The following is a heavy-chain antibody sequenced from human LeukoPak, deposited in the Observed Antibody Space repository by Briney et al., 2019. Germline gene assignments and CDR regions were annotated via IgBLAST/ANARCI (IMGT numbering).Heavy chain of an antibody. CDR1: GFTFDGYA. V-gene: IGHV3-9*01. CDR2: MSWNGGSI. Sequence: GRSLRLSCAASGFTFDGYAMQWVRQAPGNGLEWVSGMSWNGGSIGYADSVKGRFTISRDNAKNSLYLQMNSLRAEDTALYYCAKDTYSTSLTGFDHWGQGTLVTVSS. CDR3: AKDTYSTSLTGFDH. D-gene: IGHD6-6*01. J-gene: IGHJ4*02.